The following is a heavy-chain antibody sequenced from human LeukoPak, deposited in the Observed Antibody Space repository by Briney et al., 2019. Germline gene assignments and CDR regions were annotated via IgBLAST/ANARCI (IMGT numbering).Heavy chain of an antibody. J-gene: IGHJ6*03. V-gene: IGHV4-59*10. CDR3: ATGAGYSSSWTPKDYYYYYMDV. CDR2: IYTSGST. D-gene: IGHD6-13*01. CDR1: GGSSSSYY. Sequence: SETLSLTCGVYGGSSSSYYWSWIRQPAGKGLEWIGRIYTSGSTNYNPSLKSRVTMSVDTSKNQFSLKLSSVTAADTAVYYCATGAGYSSSWTPKDYYYYYMDVWGKGTTVTVSS.